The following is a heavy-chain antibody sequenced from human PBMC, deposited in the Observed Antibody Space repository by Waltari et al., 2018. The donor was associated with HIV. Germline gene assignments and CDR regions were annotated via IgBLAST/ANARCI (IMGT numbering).Heavy chain of an antibody. CDR3: ARDHYYGSSGYYSDY. V-gene: IGHV1-18*01. D-gene: IGHD3-22*01. Sequence: QVHLVQSGAELRKPGASVTVSCTAYGYTFTNYGITWVRQAPGQGLEWMGWIIGYNGDTKYAQKVRGRVTMTTDTSTSTAYWEMGSLRFDDTAVYYCARDHYYGSSGYYSDYWGQGTLVTVSS. CDR2: IIGYNGDT. CDR1: GYTFTNYG. J-gene: IGHJ4*02.